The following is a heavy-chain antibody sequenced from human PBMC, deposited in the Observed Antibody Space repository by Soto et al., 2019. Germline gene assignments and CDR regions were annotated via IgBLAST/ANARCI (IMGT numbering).Heavy chain of an antibody. CDR1: GGSFSGYY. CDR3: ARNGGYCSSTSCYRWFDP. D-gene: IGHD2-2*02. Sequence: QVQLQQWGAGLLKPSETLSLTCAVYGGSFSGYYWSWIRQPPGKGLEWIGEINHSGSTNYNPSLKSRVTLSVDTSKNQFSLKLSSVTAADTAVYYCARNGGYCSSTSCYRWFDPWGQGTLVTVSS. CDR2: INHSGST. V-gene: IGHV4-34*01. J-gene: IGHJ5*02.